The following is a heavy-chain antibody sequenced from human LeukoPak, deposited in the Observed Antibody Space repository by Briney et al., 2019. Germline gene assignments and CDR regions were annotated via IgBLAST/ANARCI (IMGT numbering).Heavy chain of an antibody. CDR3: ARAYYGDFFDY. J-gene: IGHJ4*02. Sequence: SETLSLTCNASGGAISNYYWSWIRQPPGKGLEWIGYINYSGSAFYNPSVKSRVTISVDTSKNQFSLKLNSVTAADTAVYYCARAYYGDFFDYWGQGALVTVSS. V-gene: IGHV4-59*08. CDR2: INYSGSA. CDR1: GGAISNYY. D-gene: IGHD4-17*01.